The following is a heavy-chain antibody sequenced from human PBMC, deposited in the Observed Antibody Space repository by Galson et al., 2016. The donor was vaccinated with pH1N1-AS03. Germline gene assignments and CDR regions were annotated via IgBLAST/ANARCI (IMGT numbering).Heavy chain of an antibody. V-gene: IGHV4-4*02. D-gene: IGHD5-18*01. Sequence: SETLSLTCAVSGDSISTSNWWSWVRQPPGKGLEWIGEVSHAGRTNYSPSLKSRVTISLDKSKNQFSLQSTSVTAADTAVYYCARDVLPYSLGLDVWGQGTTVTVSS. J-gene: IGHJ6*02. CDR3: ARDVLPYSLGLDV. CDR2: VSHAGRT. CDR1: GDSISTSNW.